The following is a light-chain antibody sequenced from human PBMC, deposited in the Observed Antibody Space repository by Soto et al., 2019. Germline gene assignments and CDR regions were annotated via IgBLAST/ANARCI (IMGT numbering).Light chain of an antibody. CDR1: QSISSW. CDR2: KAS. CDR3: QQQWT. Sequence: DVHMTQSPSTLSASVGDRVTITCRASQSISSWLAWYQQKPGKAPKLLIYKASSLQSGVPSRFSGSGSGTEFTLTISSLQPDDFATYYCQQQWTFGQGTKVDIK. V-gene: IGKV1-5*03. J-gene: IGKJ1*01.